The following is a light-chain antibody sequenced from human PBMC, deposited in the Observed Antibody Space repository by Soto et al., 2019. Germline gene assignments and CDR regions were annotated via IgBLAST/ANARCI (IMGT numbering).Light chain of an antibody. V-gene: IGLV2-11*01. CDR1: SSYIGPYDH. Sequence: QSALTQPRSVSGSPGQSVTISCTRTSSYIGPYDHVAWYQQHPGKAPKLIIFAVSKRPSGVPDRFSGSKSGNTASLTISGLQAEDEADYYCQSYDSSLSGSKVFGGGTKVTVL. CDR2: AVS. CDR3: QSYDSSLSGSKV. J-gene: IGLJ3*02.